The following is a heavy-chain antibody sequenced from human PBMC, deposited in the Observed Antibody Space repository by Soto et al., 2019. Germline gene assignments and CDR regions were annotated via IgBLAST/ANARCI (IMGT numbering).Heavy chain of an antibody. CDR2: INAGNGNT. CDR3: ASIDSSGYYRGAFDI. D-gene: IGHD3-22*01. V-gene: IGHV1-3*01. Sequence: ASVKVSCEASGYTFTSYAMHWVRQAPGQRLEWMGWINAGNGNTKYSQKFQGRVTITRDTSASTAYMELSSLRSEDTAVYYCASIDSSGYYRGAFDIWGQGTMVTVSS. J-gene: IGHJ3*02. CDR1: GYTFTSYA.